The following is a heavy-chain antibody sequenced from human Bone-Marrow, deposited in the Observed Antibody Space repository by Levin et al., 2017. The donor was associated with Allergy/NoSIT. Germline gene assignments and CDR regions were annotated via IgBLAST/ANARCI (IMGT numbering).Heavy chain of an antibody. Sequence: SQTLSLTCTVSGGSISSYYWSWIRQPAGKGLEWIGRIYTSGSTNYNPSLKSRVTMSVDTSKNQFSLKLSSVTAADTAVYYCARDRGIVVVPVAAGLHYGMDVWGQGTTVTVSS. CDR2: IYTSGST. J-gene: IGHJ6*02. CDR1: GGSISSYY. V-gene: IGHV4-4*07. D-gene: IGHD2-2*01. CDR3: ARDRGIVVVPVAAGLHYGMDV.